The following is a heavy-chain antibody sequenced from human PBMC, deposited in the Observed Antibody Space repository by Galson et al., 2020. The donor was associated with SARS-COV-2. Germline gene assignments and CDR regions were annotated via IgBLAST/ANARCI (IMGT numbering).Heavy chain of an antibody. CDR1: GYTFTGYY. V-gene: IGHV1-2*04. CDR2: INPNSGGT. CDR3: ARAFSFGELWGDYYDYGMDV. Sequence: ASVTVSCKASGYTFTGYYMHWVRQAPGQGLEWMGWINPNSGGTNYAQKFQGWVTMTRDTSISTAYMELSRLRSDDTAVYYCARAFSFGELWGDYYDYGMDVWGQGTTVTVSS. D-gene: IGHD3-10*01. J-gene: IGHJ6*02.